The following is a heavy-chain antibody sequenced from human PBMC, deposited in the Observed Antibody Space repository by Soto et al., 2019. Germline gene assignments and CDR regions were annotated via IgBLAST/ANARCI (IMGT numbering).Heavy chain of an antibody. V-gene: IGHV4-4*07. CDR1: GVSVRSYT. D-gene: IGHD2-21*02. CDR3: ARDGMTTGDT. Sequence: SETLALTCIVSGVSVRSYTWSWVRQPANKGLEWIGRVFSSVSATYNPSLKSRVSISMDTPENRISLKLDSVTAADAGVYFCARDGMTTGDTWGPGTLVTVSS. CDR2: VFSSVSA. J-gene: IGHJ4*02.